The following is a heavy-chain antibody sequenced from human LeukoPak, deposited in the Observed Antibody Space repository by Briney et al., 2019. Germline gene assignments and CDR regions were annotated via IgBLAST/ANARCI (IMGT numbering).Heavy chain of an antibody. D-gene: IGHD6-13*01. Sequence: PGGSLRLSCAASGFTVSSSYMSWVRQAPGKGLEWVSVIYSGGSTYYADSVKGRFTISRDNSKNTLYLQMNSLRAEDTAVYYCARDSLAGGVDYWGQGTLVTVSS. V-gene: IGHV3-53*01. CDR1: GFTVSSSY. CDR3: ARDSLAGGVDY. J-gene: IGHJ4*02. CDR2: IYSGGST.